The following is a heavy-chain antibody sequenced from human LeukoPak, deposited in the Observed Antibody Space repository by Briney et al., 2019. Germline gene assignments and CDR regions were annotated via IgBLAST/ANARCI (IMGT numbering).Heavy chain of an antibody. D-gene: IGHD3-10*01. CDR3: ARDLVYGSGSLGY. J-gene: IGHJ4*02. Sequence: GGSLRLSCAASGFTFDDYAMHWVRQAPGKGLVWVSRINDDGSTTNHADSVKGRFTISRDNAKSTLYLQMNSLTAEDTAVYYCARDLVYGSGSLGYWGQGTLVTVSS. CDR1: GFTFDDYA. V-gene: IGHV3-74*01. CDR2: INDDGSTT.